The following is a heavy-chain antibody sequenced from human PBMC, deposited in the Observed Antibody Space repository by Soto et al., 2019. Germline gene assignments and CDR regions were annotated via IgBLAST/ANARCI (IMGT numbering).Heavy chain of an antibody. V-gene: IGHV3-11*06. CDR3: ARDRIVVVPAAGYYYYYYGMDV. Sequence: PVGSLRLSCAASGFTFSDYYMSWIRQAPGKGLEWVSYISSSSSYTNYADSVKGRFTISRDNAKNSLYLQMNSLRAEDTAVYYCARDRIVVVPAAGYYYYYYGMDVWGQGTTVTVSS. CDR2: ISSSSSYT. D-gene: IGHD2-2*01. CDR1: GFTFSDYY. J-gene: IGHJ6*02.